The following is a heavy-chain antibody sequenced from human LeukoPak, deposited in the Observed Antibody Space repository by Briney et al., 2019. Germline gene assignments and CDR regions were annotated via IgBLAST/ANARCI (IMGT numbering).Heavy chain of an antibody. Sequence: SETLSLTCTVSGYSISSGYYWGWIRQPPGKGLEWIGSIYHSGSTYYNPSLKSRVTISVDTSKNQFSLKLSSVTAADTAVYYCARQDGDPPYYYYYMDVWGKGTTVTVSS. J-gene: IGHJ6*03. D-gene: IGHD4-17*01. CDR1: GYSISSGYY. V-gene: IGHV4-38-2*02. CDR3: ARQDGDPPYYYYYMDV. CDR2: IYHSGST.